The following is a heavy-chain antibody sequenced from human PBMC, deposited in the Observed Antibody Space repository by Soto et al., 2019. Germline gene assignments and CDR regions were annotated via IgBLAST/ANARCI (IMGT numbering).Heavy chain of an antibody. CDR2: VYSTGSV. V-gene: IGHV4-31*03. CDR1: GGALRRGGYH. D-gene: IGHD3-22*01. CDR3: SSISYDGGQYTVHYF. J-gene: IGHJ4*01. Sequence: PSQNLSPPCNVSGGALRRGGYHWVWIRQHTEKGLDWIGHVYSTGSVFYNPSLETRVDISLGRCSDCFSLQLTSVTAADPAIYYCSSISYDGGQYTVHYFCGRGTLDTVS.